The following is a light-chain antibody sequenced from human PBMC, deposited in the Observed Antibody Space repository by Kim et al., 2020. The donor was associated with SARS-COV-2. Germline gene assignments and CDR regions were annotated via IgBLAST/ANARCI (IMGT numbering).Light chain of an antibody. J-gene: IGLJ2*01. CDR2: QDS. CDR3: QAWDSSHVV. Sequence: SYELTQPPSVSVSPVQTASITCSGDKLGDKYACWYQQKPGQSPVLVIYQDSKRPSGIPERFSGSNSGNTATLTISGTQAMDEADYYCQAWDSSHVVFGGGTQLTVL. V-gene: IGLV3-1*01. CDR1: KLGDKY.